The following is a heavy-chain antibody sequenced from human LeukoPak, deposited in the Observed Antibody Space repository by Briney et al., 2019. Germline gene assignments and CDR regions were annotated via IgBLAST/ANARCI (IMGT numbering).Heavy chain of an antibody. Sequence: SETLSLTCAVYGGSFSGYYWSWIRQPPGKGLEWIGEINHSGSTNYNPSLKSRVTISVDTSKNQFSLRLSSVTAADTAVYYCARDGPSRSYYYYYYYMDVWGKGTTVTVSS. D-gene: IGHD2-8*01. J-gene: IGHJ6*03. CDR2: INHSGST. V-gene: IGHV4-34*01. CDR1: GGSFSGYY. CDR3: ARDGPSRSYYYYYYYMDV.